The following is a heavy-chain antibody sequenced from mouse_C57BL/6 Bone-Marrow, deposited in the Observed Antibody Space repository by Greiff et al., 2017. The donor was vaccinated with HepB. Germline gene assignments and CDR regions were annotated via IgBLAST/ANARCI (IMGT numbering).Heavy chain of an antibody. Sequence: EVQVVESEGGLVQPGSSMKLSCTASGFTFSDYYIAWVRQVPEKGLEWVANINYDGSSTYYLDSLKSRFIISRDNAKNILYLQMSSLKSEDTATYYCAREDWAAWFAYWGQGTLVTVSA. D-gene: IGHD4-1*01. CDR3: AREDWAAWFAY. CDR2: INYDGSST. CDR1: GFTFSDYY. V-gene: IGHV5-16*01. J-gene: IGHJ3*01.